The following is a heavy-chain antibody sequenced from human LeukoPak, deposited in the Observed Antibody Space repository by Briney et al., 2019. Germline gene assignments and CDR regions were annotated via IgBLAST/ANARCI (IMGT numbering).Heavy chain of an antibody. CDR3: ARGAPSHRPFYNWFDP. V-gene: IGHV4-4*09. CDR1: GGSISSYY. D-gene: IGHD6-6*01. J-gene: IGHJ5*02. Sequence: SETLSLTCTVSGGSISSYYWSWIRQPPGKGLEWIGYIYTSGSTNYNPSFKSRVTISVDTSKNQFSLKLSSVTAADTAVYYCARGAPSHRPFYNWFDPWGQGTLVTVSS. CDR2: IYTSGST.